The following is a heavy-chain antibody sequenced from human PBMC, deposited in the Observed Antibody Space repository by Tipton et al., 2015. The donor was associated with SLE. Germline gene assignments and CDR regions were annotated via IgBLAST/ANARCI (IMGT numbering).Heavy chain of an antibody. CDR2: MDHSGST. CDR3: AREGSSWYYFDY. J-gene: IGHJ4*02. V-gene: IGHV4-59*01. CDR1: GASISSYY. D-gene: IGHD6-13*01. Sequence: LRLSCTVSGASISSYYWNWIRKAPGKGLEWIAFMDHSGSTNYSPSLKSRVTMSVDMSKNQFSLKLSSVTAADTAVYYCAREGSSWYYFDYWGQGTLVTVSS.